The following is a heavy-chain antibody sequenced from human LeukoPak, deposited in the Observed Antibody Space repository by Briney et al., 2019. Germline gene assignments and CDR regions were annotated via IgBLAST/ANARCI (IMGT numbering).Heavy chain of an antibody. D-gene: IGHD3-9*01. CDR1: GYTFTGYN. Sequence: ASVKVSCKASGYTFTGYNMHCVRQAPGQGLEWMGWINPNSGGTNYAQKFQGRVTMTRDTSISTAYMELSRLRSDDTAVYYCAREEGWDFDWLHWFGPWGQGTLVTVSS. CDR2: INPNSGGT. J-gene: IGHJ5*02. CDR3: AREEGWDFDWLHWFGP. V-gene: IGHV1-2*02.